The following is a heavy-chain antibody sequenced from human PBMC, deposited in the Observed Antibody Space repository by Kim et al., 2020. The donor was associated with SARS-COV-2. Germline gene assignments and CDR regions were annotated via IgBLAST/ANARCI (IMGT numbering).Heavy chain of an antibody. CDR1: GGSISSYY. J-gene: IGHJ6*02. D-gene: IGHD6-6*01. Sequence: SETLSLTCTVSGGSISSYYWSWIRQPPGKGLEWIGYIYYSGSTKNNPSLKSRVIISVDMSKNQFSLKLSSVTAADTAVYYCARGNEYSSSWYYYYYGMDVWGQGTTVTVSS. V-gene: IGHV4-59*13. CDR2: IYYSGST. CDR3: ARGNEYSSSWYYYYYGMDV.